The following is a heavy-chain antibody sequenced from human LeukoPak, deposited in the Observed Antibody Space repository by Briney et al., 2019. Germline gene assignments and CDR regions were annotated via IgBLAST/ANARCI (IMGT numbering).Heavy chain of an antibody. V-gene: IGHV3-30*18. J-gene: IGHJ4*02. CDR2: ISYHGSYK. Sequence: GGSLRLSCAASGFAFSRYGIHWVRQAPGKGLEWVALISYHGSYKYYGDSVRGRFTISRDNSKNTLYLQMTSLRTEDTAMYYCAKDLSDSSDYWYGELDYWGQGILVTVSS. D-gene: IGHD3-22*01. CDR1: GFAFSRYG. CDR3: AKDLSDSSDYWYGELDY.